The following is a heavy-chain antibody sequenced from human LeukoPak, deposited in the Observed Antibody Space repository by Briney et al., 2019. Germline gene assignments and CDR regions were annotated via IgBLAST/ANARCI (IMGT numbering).Heavy chain of an antibody. Sequence: GASVKVSCKASGYTFTSYDINWVRQATGQGLEWMGWMNPNSGNTGYAQKFQGRVTMTRNTSISTAYMELSSLRSEDTAVYYCPSFPTGDSDAFDIWGQGTMVTVSS. CDR2: MNPNSGNT. V-gene: IGHV1-8*01. CDR3: PSFPTGDSDAFDI. J-gene: IGHJ3*02. CDR1: GYTFTSYD. D-gene: IGHD2-21*02.